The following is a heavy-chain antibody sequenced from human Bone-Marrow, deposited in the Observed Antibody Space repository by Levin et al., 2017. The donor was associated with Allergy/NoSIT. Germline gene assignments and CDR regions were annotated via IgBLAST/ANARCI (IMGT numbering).Heavy chain of an antibody. CDR2: FKHTGNT. V-gene: IGHV4-34*01. Sequence: ESLKISCAVYGGSFTGYYWHWIRQPPGQGLEWIGEFKHTGNTDYSPSLRSRVTISADTSKNQFSLRLTSVTAADTAVYYCVTTMIRGVIMSWGQGTLVTVSS. J-gene: IGHJ5*02. CDR3: VTTMIRGVIMS. CDR1: GGSFTGYY. D-gene: IGHD3-10*01.